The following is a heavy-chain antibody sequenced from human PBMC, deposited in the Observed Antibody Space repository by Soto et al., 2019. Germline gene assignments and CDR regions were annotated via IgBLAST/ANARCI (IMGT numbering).Heavy chain of an antibody. Sequence: QVQLQQWGAGLLKPSETLSLTCAVYGGSFSGYYWSWIRQPPGKGLEWIGEINHSGSTNYNPSLKSRVTISVDTSKNQVSLKLSSVTAADTAVYYCARGSTIFGVVIMRYYYYGMDVWGQGTTVTVSS. D-gene: IGHD3-3*01. CDR1: GGSFSGYY. CDR2: INHSGST. J-gene: IGHJ6*02. V-gene: IGHV4-34*01. CDR3: ARGSTIFGVVIMRYYYYGMDV.